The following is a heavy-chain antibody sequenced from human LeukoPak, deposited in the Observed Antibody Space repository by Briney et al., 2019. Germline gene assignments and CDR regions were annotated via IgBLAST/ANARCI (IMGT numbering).Heavy chain of an antibody. D-gene: IGHD5-18*01. V-gene: IGHV4-59*11. Sequence: SETLSLTCTGSGASMSTHYWSWLRQPPGKGLEWIGYLLDSWRTKDNPSLQSRVTLSADTSKNQFSLRLTSVTAADTAVYYCATIRRGSIYGYFDFWGQGILVTVSS. J-gene: IGHJ4*02. CDR3: ATIRRGSIYGYFDF. CDR2: LLDSWRT. CDR1: GASMSTHY.